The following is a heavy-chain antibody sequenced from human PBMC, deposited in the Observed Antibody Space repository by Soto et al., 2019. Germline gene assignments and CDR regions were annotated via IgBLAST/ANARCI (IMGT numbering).Heavy chain of an antibody. CDR3: TKDVTGDIGADF. D-gene: IGHD2-21*02. Sequence: GGSLRLSCAASGFAFSNCAMSWVRQAPGKGLEWVSTIKTSGDTTFYADPVKGRFTTSRDDSKKTLYLQMNSLRAEDTATYYCTKDVTGDIGADFWGQGTPVTVSS. CDR1: GFAFSNCA. V-gene: IGHV3-23*05. CDR2: IKTSGDTT. J-gene: IGHJ4*02.